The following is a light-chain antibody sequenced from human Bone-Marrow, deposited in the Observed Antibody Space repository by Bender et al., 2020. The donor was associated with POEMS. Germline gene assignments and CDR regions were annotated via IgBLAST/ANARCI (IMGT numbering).Light chain of an antibody. CDR2: EVS. CDR1: SSDVGSSNY. V-gene: IGLV2-14*01. Sequence: QSALTQPASVSGSPGQSVTISCTGTSSDVGSSNYVSWYQHHPGKAPKLMIYEVSKRPSGVSNRFSGSKSGNTASLTISGLQAEDEADYYCSSYTSSSTLVFGGGTKLTVL. J-gene: IGLJ3*02. CDR3: SSYTSSSTLV.